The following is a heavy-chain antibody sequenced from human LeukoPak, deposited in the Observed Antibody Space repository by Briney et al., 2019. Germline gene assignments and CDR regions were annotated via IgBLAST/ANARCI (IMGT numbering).Heavy chain of an antibody. CDR1: GFTFDDYS. D-gene: IGHD1-14*01. Sequence: GGSLRLSCAASGFTFDDYSMHWVRHAPGKALEWVSLISWDGGTTYYADSVKGRFTISRDNSKNSLYLQMNSLRTEDTALYYCAKDISSTGGFQHWGQGTLVTVSS. J-gene: IGHJ1*01. CDR2: ISWDGGTT. CDR3: AKDISSTGGFQH. V-gene: IGHV3-43*01.